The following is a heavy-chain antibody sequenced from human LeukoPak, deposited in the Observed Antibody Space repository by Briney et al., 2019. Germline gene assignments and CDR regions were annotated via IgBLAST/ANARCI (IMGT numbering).Heavy chain of an antibody. D-gene: IGHD6-19*01. V-gene: IGHV3-23*01. CDR2: ITGRSDKT. Sequence: PGGSLRLSCAASGFNFNKYDMTWARQAPGKGLEWVSTITGRSDKTYYTDSVKGRFVTSRDNSKDTLYLQMNSLRAEETALYYCAKGGWLDDLGQGALVTVSS. J-gene: IGHJ4*02. CDR1: GFNFNKYD. CDR3: AKGGWLDD.